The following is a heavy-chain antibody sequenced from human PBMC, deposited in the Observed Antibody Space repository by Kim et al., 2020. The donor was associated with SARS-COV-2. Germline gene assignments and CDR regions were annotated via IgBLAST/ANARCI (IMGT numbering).Heavy chain of an antibody. J-gene: IGHJ5*02. Sequence: ASVKVSCKASGYTFTSYAMNWVRQAPGQGLEWMGWINTNTGNPTYAQGFTGRFVFSLDTSVSTAYLQISSLKAEDTAVYYCARDREGYCSSTSCPFDPWGQGTLVTVSS. V-gene: IGHV7-4-1*02. CDR2: INTNTGNP. D-gene: IGHD2-2*01. CDR3: ARDREGYCSSTSCPFDP. CDR1: GYTFTSYA.